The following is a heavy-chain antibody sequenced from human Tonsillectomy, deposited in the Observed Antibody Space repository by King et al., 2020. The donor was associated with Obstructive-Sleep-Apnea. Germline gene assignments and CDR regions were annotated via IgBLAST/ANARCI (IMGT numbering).Heavy chain of an antibody. CDR2: ITSSGSYI. CDR1: GFTFSTFS. Sequence: VQLVESGGGLVKPGGSLRLSCAASGFTFSTFSMNWVRQAPGEGLEWVSSITSSGSYIYYVDSVKGRFTSSTDNTKNSPCLQMNSLRAEDTAVYSCARETGYCSGGRCYRYGMDVWGQGTTVTVSS. CDR3: ARETGYCSGGRCYRYGMDV. D-gene: IGHD2-15*01. V-gene: IGHV3-21*01. J-gene: IGHJ6*02.